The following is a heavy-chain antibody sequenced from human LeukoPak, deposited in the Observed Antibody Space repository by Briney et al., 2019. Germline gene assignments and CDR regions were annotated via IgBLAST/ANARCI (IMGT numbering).Heavy chain of an antibody. J-gene: IGHJ5*02. Sequence: SETLSLXCTVSGGSNSSYYWSWIRRPAGKGLEWIGRIYTSGSTNYNPSLKSRVTMSVDTSKNQFSLKLSSVTAADTAVYYCARSGTAMVTKGAAFDPWGQGTLVTVSS. CDR2: IYTSGST. V-gene: IGHV4-4*07. D-gene: IGHD5-18*01. CDR3: ARSGTAMVTKGAAFDP. CDR1: GGSNSSYY.